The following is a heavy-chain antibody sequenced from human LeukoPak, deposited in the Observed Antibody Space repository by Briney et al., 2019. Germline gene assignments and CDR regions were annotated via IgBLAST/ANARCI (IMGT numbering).Heavy chain of an antibody. Sequence: ASVKVSCKASGYTFTSYDMNWVRQATGQGLEWMGWMNPNSGNTGYAQKFQGRVTMTRNTSISTAYMELSSLRSEDTAVYYCARRSAYSSSWKFDPWGQGTLVTVSS. CDR1: GYTFTSYD. CDR3: ARRSAYSSSWKFDP. J-gene: IGHJ5*02. CDR2: MNPNSGNT. D-gene: IGHD6-13*01. V-gene: IGHV1-8*01.